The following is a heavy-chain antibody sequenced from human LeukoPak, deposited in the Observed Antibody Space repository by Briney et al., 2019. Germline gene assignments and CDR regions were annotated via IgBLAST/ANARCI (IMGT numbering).Heavy chain of an antibody. D-gene: IGHD2-21*01. CDR1: GFTFSNHG. CDR3: AKDFHGHYSWDY. Sequence: GGSLRLSCAASGFTFSNHGMNWVRQAPGKGLEWLSGVSPPGGGTYYADSVKGRFTISRDNSKNTLYLQMNSLRIEDTAVYYCAKDFHGHYSWDYWGQGTLVTVSS. V-gene: IGHV3-23*01. CDR2: VSPPGGGT. J-gene: IGHJ4*02.